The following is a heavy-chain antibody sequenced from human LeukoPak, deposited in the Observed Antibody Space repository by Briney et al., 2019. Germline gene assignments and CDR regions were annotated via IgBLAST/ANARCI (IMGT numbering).Heavy chain of an antibody. Sequence: GGSLRLSCTASGFTFGDYAMSWVRQAPGKGLEWVGFIRSKAYGGTTEYAASVKGRFTISRDDSKSIAYLQMNSLKTEGTAVYYCTRIHYNWFDPWGQGALVTVSS. CDR3: TRIHYNWFDP. J-gene: IGHJ5*02. CDR2: IRSKAYGGTT. CDR1: GFTFGDYA. V-gene: IGHV3-49*04.